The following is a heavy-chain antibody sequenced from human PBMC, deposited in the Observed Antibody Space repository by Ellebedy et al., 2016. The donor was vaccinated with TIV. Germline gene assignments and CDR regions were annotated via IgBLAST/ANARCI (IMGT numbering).Heavy chain of an antibody. D-gene: IGHD5-12*01. Sequence: KVSCKAAGYNFATYWIGWLRHTPGKGLEWPGIIFPLDSDTRYSPSFQGQVTISAARTLNTASLQWSSLRASDTAMYYCARSLAGYGYIDSWGQGTLVNVSS. CDR2: IFPLDSDT. CDR1: GYNFATYW. CDR3: ARSLAGYGYIDS. V-gene: IGHV5-51*01. J-gene: IGHJ4*02.